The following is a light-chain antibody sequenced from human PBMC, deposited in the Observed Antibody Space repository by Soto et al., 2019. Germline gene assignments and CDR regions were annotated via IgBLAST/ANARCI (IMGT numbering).Light chain of an antibody. V-gene: IGKV3-20*01. Sequence: EIVLTQSPGTLSLSPGERATLSCRASQSVSSSYLAWYQQKPGQAPRLLIYGASSRATGIPDRFSGSGSRTDFTLTISRLEPQEFAVDYCQQYGSSTWTFGQGTKVEIK. CDR1: QSVSSSY. J-gene: IGKJ1*01. CDR3: QQYGSSTWT. CDR2: GAS.